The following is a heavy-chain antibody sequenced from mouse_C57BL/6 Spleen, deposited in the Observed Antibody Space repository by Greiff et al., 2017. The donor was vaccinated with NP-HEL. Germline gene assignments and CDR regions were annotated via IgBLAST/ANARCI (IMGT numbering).Heavy chain of an antibody. CDR2: ISYDGSN. J-gene: IGHJ1*03. CDR1: GYSITSGYY. Sequence: EVQLQESGPGLVKPSQSLSLTCSVTGYSITSGYYWNWIRQFPGNKLEWMGYISYDGSNNYNPSLKNRISITRDTSKNQFFLKLNSVTTEDTATYYCARYDYDPWYFDVWGTGTTVTVSS. V-gene: IGHV3-6*01. CDR3: ARYDYDPWYFDV. D-gene: IGHD2-4*01.